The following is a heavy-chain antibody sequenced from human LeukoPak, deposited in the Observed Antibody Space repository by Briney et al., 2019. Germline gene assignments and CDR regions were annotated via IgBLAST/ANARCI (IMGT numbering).Heavy chain of an antibody. Sequence: ASETLSLTCTVSGGSISSGGYYWSWIRQPPGKGLEWIGYIYYSGSTNYNPSLKSRVTISVDTSKNQFSLKLSSVTAADTAVYYCARRGGMGASLDYWGQGTLVTVSS. V-gene: IGHV4-61*08. CDR2: IYYSGST. CDR1: GGSISSGGYY. D-gene: IGHD1-26*01. CDR3: ARRGGMGASLDY. J-gene: IGHJ4*02.